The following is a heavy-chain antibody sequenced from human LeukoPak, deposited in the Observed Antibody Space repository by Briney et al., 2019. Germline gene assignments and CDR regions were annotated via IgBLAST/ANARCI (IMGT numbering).Heavy chain of an antibody. CDR1: GGSISSYY. D-gene: IGHD6-6*01. V-gene: IGHV4-59*01. CDR2: IYYSGST. CDR3: ARSIAARVAFDI. Sequence: SETLSLTYTVSGGSISSYYWSWIRQPPGKGLEWIGYIYYSGSTNYNPSLKSRVTISVDTSKNQFSLKLSSVTAADTAVYYCARSIAARVAFDIWGQGTMVTVSS. J-gene: IGHJ3*02.